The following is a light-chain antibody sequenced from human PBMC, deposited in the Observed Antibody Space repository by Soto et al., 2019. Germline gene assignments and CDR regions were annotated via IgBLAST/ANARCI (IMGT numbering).Light chain of an antibody. V-gene: IGLV2-23*01. CDR1: SSDVGSYNL. J-gene: IGLJ1*01. CDR3: CAHAGRSTSLYV. Sequence: QSVLTQPAYVSGAPVQSITISCTGTSSDVGSYNLVSWYQQHPGKAPKLMIYEGSKRPSGVSNRFSGSKSGNTAYLTISGLQVEDVADSYLCAHAGRSTSLYVFGTGTKFTVL. CDR2: EGS.